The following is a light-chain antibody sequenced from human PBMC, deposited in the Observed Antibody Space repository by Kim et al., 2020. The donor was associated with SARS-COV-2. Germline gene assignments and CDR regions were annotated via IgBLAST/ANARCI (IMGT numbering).Light chain of an antibody. J-gene: IGLJ2*01. Sequence: PVVTVTLTCGSSTGTVTSGHYPFWFQQKPGQAPRTLIYYTTNRHSWTPARFSGSLLGGKAALTLSGAQPEDDAEYCCFLFYSATGIFGGGTQLTVL. CDR1: TGTVTSGHY. V-gene: IGLV7-46*01. CDR2: YTT. CDR3: FLFYSATGI.